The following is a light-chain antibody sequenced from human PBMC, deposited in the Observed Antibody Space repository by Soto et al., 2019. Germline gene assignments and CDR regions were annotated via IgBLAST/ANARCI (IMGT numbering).Light chain of an antibody. CDR1: QSVTSSY. Sequence: EIVLTQSPGTLSLSPGERATLSCSASQSVTSSYLAWYQQKPGQAPRLLISGASNRATGIPDRFRGSGSGTDFPLSISRLEPEDFAVYYCQQYVISPVTFGQGTRLDI. V-gene: IGKV3-20*01. J-gene: IGKJ5*01. CDR3: QQYVISPVT. CDR2: GAS.